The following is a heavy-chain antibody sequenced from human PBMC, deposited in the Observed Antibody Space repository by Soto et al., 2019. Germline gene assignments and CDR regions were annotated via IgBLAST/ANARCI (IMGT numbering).Heavy chain of an antibody. Sequence: QVHLVQSGAEVKKPGASVQVSCKASGYTFTSYGITWVRQAPGQGLEWMGWISAHNGNTDYAQKLQGRVIVTRDTSTSTASMELRSLISDDTAVYYCARGRYGDYWGQGALVTVSS. CDR3: ARGRYGDY. CDR2: ISAHNGNT. D-gene: IGHD1-1*01. J-gene: IGHJ4*02. CDR1: GYTFTSYG. V-gene: IGHV1-18*01.